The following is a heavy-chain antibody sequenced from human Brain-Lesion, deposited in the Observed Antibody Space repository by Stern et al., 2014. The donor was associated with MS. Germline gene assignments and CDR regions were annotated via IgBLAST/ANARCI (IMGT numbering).Heavy chain of an antibody. J-gene: IGHJ4*02. Sequence: QVQLGQSGAEVKKPGASVKVSCKASGYTFTGYYMHWVRQAPGQGLEWMGWINPKSGGTNYAQKFQGWVTMTRDTSINTAYMELSRLRSDDTAVYYCATYYYDSTGYKDFWGQGTLVTVSS. CDR1: GYTFTGYY. CDR2: INPKSGGT. D-gene: IGHD3-22*01. V-gene: IGHV1-2*04. CDR3: ATYYYDSTGYKDF.